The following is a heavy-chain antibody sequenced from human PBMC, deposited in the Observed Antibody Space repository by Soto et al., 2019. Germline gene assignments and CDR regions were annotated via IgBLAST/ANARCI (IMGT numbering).Heavy chain of an antibody. CDR2: IYYSGST. D-gene: IGHD4-4*01. Sequence: PSETLSLTCTVSGGSISSYYWSWIRQPPGKGLEWIGYIYYSGSTNYNPSHKSRVTISVDTSKNQFSLKLSSVTASDTAVYYCAREYSNRGLRYYYYYMDVWGKGTTVTVSS. CDR1: GGSISSYY. CDR3: AREYSNRGLRYYYYYMDV. V-gene: IGHV4-59*01. J-gene: IGHJ6*03.